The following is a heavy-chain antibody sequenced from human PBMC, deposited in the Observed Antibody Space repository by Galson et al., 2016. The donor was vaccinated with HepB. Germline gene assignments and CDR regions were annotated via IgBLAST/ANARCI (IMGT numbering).Heavy chain of an antibody. CDR3: AKGGKTAARFFRRDTPFDY. J-gene: IGHJ4*02. CDR1: GFTFSNYD. Sequence: SLRLSCADSGFTFSNYDMNWVRQAPGKGLEWGSSISGSGGRRYYADSVKGRFTISRDNSKNTLYLQMNSLRAEDTAVYYCAKGGKTAARFFRRDTPFDYSGQGTLVTVSS. CDR2: ISGSGGRR. D-gene: IGHD6-6*01. V-gene: IGHV3-23*01.